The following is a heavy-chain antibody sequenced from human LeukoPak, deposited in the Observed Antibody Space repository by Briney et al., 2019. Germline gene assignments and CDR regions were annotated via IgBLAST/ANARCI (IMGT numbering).Heavy chain of an antibody. CDR3: TVSTRGYAVLADY. V-gene: IGHV4-38-2*02. J-gene: IGHJ4*02. Sequence: SETLSLTCTVSGYSVSSGYYWGWMRQPPGKRLEWIGNIFHSGSTHYSPSLKSRVAMSLVTSNNQFSLKLYSVTAADTAMYYCTVSTRGYAVLADYWGQGTLVTVSS. CDR1: GYSVSSGYY. CDR2: IFHSGST. D-gene: IGHD3-3*01.